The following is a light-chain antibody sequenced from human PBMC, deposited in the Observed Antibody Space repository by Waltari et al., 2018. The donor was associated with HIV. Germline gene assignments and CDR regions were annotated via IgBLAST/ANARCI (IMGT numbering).Light chain of an antibody. Sequence: QSALTQPASVSGSPGQSITIPCTGTSSDVRGYNYVAWYQQHPGKAPKLMIYDVSNRPSGVSNRFSGSKSGNTASLTISGLQAEDEADYYCSSYTSSSTKVFGGGTKLTVL. CDR2: DVS. V-gene: IGLV2-14*03. J-gene: IGLJ2*01. CDR1: SSDVRGYNY. CDR3: SSYTSSSTKV.